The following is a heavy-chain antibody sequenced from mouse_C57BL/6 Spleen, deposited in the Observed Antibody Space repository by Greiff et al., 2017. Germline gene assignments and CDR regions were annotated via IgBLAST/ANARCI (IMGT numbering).Heavy chain of an antibody. CDR3: ARGSVGRYSMDY. D-gene: IGHD3-3*01. CDR2: IHPNSGST. Sequence: VQLQQPGAELVKPGASVKLSCKASGYTFTSYWMHWVKQRPGQGLEWIGMIHPNSGSTNYNEKFKSKATLTVDKSSSTAYMQLSSLTSEDSAVYYCARGSVGRYSMDYWGQGTSVTVSS. J-gene: IGHJ4*01. V-gene: IGHV1-64*01. CDR1: GYTFTSYW.